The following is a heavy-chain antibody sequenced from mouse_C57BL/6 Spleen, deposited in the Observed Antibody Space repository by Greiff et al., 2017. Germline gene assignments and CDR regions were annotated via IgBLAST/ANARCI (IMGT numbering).Heavy chain of an antibody. CDR3: AAITTVVDWYFDV. D-gene: IGHD1-1*01. Sequence: EVKLQQSGPGLVKPSQSLSLTCSVTGYSITSGYYWNWIRQFPGNKLEWRGYLSYDGSNNYNPSLKNRISITRDTSKDQIFPKLNSVTTEDTATYDCAAITTVVDWYFDVWGTGTTVTVSA. J-gene: IGHJ1*03. CDR2: LSYDGSN. V-gene: IGHV3-6*01. CDR1: GYSITSGYY.